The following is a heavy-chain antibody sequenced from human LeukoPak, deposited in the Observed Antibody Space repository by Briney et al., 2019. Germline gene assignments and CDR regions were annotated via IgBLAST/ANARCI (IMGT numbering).Heavy chain of an antibody. CDR3: ARGQRIERTFDM. CDR1: GGAINSYY. J-gene: IGHJ3*02. CDR2: IYFSGSP. D-gene: IGHD6-25*01. V-gene: IGHV4-59*01. Sequence: SETLSLTCTVSGGAINSYYWSWIRQPPGKGLEWIGNIYFSGSPNYNPSHKSRVTISVDPSKSQFSLKLRSVTAADTAVYFCARGQRIERTFDMWGQGTMVILSS.